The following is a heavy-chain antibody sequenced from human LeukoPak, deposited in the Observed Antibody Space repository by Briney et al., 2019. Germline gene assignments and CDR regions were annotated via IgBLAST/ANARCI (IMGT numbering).Heavy chain of an antibody. CDR3: ASVRFLEWLFDY. V-gene: IGHV3-48*03. CDR1: GFTFSSYE. Sequence: GGSVRLSCAASGFTFSSYEMNWVRQAPGKGLEWVSYISSSGSTIYYADSVKGRFTISRDNAKNSLYLQMNSLRAEDTAVYYCASVRFLEWLFDYWGQGSLVTVSS. CDR2: ISSSGSTI. J-gene: IGHJ4*02. D-gene: IGHD3-3*01.